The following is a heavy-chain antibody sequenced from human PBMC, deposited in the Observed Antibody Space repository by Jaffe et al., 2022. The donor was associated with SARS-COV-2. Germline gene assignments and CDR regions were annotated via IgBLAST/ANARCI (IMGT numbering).Heavy chain of an antibody. D-gene: IGHD3-22*01. CDR3: TKNFFDSSSYHWRWYFDH. Sequence: EVQLVESGGGLVQPGRSLRLSCAASGFTFDDYAMHWVRQAPGKGLEWVSSISWNSGVTGYADSVKGRFTISRDSAKNSLFLQMNSLRTEDTALYYCTKNFFDSSSYHWRWYFDHWGRGTLVTVSS. J-gene: IGHJ2*01. V-gene: IGHV3-9*01. CDR1: GFTFDDYA. CDR2: ISWNSGVT.